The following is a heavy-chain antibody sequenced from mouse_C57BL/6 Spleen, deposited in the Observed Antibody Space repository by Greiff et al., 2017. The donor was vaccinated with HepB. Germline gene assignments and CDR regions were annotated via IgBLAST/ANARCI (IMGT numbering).Heavy chain of an antibody. CDR3: ALLWSTFAY. CDR1: GYTFTSYW. J-gene: IGHJ3*01. CDR2: IDPSDSYT. Sequence: VQLQQPGAELVMPGASVKLSCKASGYTFTSYWMHWVKQRPGQGLEWIGEIDPSDSYTNYNQKFKGKSTLTVDKSSSTAYMQLSSLTSEDSAVYYCALLWSTFAYWGQGTLVTVSA. V-gene: IGHV1-69*01. D-gene: IGHD2-10*01.